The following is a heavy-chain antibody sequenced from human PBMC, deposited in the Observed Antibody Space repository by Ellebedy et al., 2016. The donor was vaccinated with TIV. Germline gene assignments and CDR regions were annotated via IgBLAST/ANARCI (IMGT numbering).Heavy chain of an antibody. CDR3: ARLKQSRDRSHWYFDL. J-gene: IGHJ2*01. CDR2: IFMSGTT. D-gene: IGHD1-14*01. Sequence: SETLSLXXTVSNASAASFSSYFWSWIRQPAGKGLEWMGRIFMSGTTTYNPSLKSRLTMSIDTSNTQCSLTLHSVTAADVAVYFCARLKQSRDRSHWYFDLWGRGTLVTVSS. CDR1: NASAASFSSYF. V-gene: IGHV4-4*07.